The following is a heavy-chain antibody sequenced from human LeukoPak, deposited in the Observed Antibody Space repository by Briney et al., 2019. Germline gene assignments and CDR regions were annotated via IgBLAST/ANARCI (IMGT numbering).Heavy chain of an antibody. CDR2: IWYDGSNK. CDR1: GFTFSSHG. CDR3: ARDAVYSSSWQYY. D-gene: IGHD6-13*01. V-gene: IGHV3-33*01. J-gene: IGHJ4*02. Sequence: GRSLRLSCAASGFTFSSHGMHWVRQAPGKGLEWVAVIWYDGSNKYYADSVKGRFTIPRDNSKNTLYLQMNSLRAEDTAVYYCARDAVYSSSWQYYWGQGTLVTVSS.